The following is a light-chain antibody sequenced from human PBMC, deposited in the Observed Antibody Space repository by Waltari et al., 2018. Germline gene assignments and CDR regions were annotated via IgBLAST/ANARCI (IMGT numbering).Light chain of an antibody. J-gene: IGLJ2*01. Sequence: QSALTQPPSASGSPGQSVTIPCTGTSTDVAVYNYVSWYQQHPGKAPKLMIYEVSKRPSGVPDRFSGSKSGNTASLTVSGLSEDEADYYCSSYAGSDNLIFGGGTKLTVL. CDR3: SSYAGSDNLI. V-gene: IGLV2-8*01. CDR1: STDVAVYNY. CDR2: EVS.